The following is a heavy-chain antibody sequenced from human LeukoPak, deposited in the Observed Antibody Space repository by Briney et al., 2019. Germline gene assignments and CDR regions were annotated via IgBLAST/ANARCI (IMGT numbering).Heavy chain of an antibody. J-gene: IGHJ3*02. CDR3: VLDLFSSFAFDI. CDR2: ISSSSSYI. Sequence: GGSLRLSCAASGFTFSSSSMNWVRQAPGKGLEWVSSISSSSSYIYFADSVKGRFTTSRDNAKNALHLQMNSLTAEDTAVYYCVLDLFSSFAFDIWGQGTMVTVSS. D-gene: IGHD3/OR15-3a*01. CDR1: GFTFSSSS. V-gene: IGHV3-21*01.